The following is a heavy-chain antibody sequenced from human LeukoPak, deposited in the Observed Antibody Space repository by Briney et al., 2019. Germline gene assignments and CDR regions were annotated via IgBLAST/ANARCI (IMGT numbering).Heavy chain of an antibody. CDR3: ARETVVVVAATYYFDY. Sequence: GGSLRLSCAASGFTFSSYWMSWVRQAPGKGLEWVANIKQDGSEKYYVDSVKGRFTISRDNAKNSLCLQMNSLRAEDTAVYYCARETVVVVAATYYFDYWGQGTLVTVSS. J-gene: IGHJ4*02. V-gene: IGHV3-7*01. D-gene: IGHD2-15*01. CDR2: IKQDGSEK. CDR1: GFTFSSYW.